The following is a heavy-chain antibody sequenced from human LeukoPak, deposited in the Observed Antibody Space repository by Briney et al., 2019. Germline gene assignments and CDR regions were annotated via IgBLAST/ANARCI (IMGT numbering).Heavy chain of an antibody. CDR1: GGSISTTHW. D-gene: IGHD3-22*01. CDR3: ARLVSSDYYDSSGYTGEDY. V-gene: IGHV4-4*02. CDR2: IYHSGST. J-gene: IGHJ4*02. Sequence: PSGTLSLTCAVSGGSISTTHWWSWVRQPPGKGLEWIREIYHSGSTNYNPSLRSRVTISVDKSKSQFSLKLTSVTAADTAVYYCARLVSSDYYDSSGYTGEDYWGQGTLVTVSS.